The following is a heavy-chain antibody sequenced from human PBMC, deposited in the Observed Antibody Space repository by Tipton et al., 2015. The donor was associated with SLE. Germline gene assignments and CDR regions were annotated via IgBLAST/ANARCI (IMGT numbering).Heavy chain of an antibody. V-gene: IGHV4-39*07. Sequence: TLSLTCTVSGGSISRSNFYWAWIRQPPGKGLEWIGSFYYGKSTNYSPSLKSRVTISVDTSKNQFSLKLSSVTAADTAVYYCARSQWEPGYMDVWGKGTTVTVSS. CDR1: GGSISRSNFY. D-gene: IGHD1-26*01. CDR2: FYYGKST. J-gene: IGHJ6*03. CDR3: ARSQWEPGYMDV.